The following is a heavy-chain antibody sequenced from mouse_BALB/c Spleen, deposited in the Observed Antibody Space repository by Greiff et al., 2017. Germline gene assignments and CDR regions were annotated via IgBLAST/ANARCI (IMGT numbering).Heavy chain of an antibody. CDR2: IYPGDGDT. Sequence: QVQLQQSGAELARPGASVKLSCKASGYTFTSYWMQWVKQRPGQGLEWIGAIYPGDGDTRYTQKFKGKATLTADKSSSTAYMQLSSLASEDSAVYYCAREVITRGYFDYWGQGTTLTVSS. CDR3: AREVITRGYFDY. V-gene: IGHV1-87*01. J-gene: IGHJ2*01. CDR1: GYTFTSYW. D-gene: IGHD2-4*01.